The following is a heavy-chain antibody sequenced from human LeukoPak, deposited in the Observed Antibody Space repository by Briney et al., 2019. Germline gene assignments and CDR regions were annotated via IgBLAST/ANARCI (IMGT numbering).Heavy chain of an antibody. D-gene: IGHD4-11*01. CDR2: IIPIFGTA. CDR1: GGTFSSYA. Sequence: SVKVSCKASGGTFSSYAIIWVRQAPGQGLEWMGGIIPIFGTANYAQKFQGRVTITADKSTSTAYMELRSLRSEDTAVYYCASSTTVTPFDPWGQGTLVTVSS. J-gene: IGHJ5*02. CDR3: ASSTTVTPFDP. V-gene: IGHV1-69*06.